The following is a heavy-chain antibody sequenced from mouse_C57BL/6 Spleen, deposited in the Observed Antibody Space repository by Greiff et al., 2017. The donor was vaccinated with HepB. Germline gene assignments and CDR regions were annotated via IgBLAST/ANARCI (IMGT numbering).Heavy chain of an antibody. V-gene: IGHV1-39*01. CDR1: GYSFTDYN. CDR3: AREGIYYDYDRDYYAMDY. D-gene: IGHD2-4*01. Sequence: VQLQQSGPELVKPGASVKISCKASGYSFTDYNMNWVKQSNGKSLEWIGVINPNYGTTSYNQKFKGKATLTVDQSSSTAYMQLNSLTSEDSAVYYCAREGIYYDYDRDYYAMDYWGQGTSVTVAS. CDR2: INPNYGTT. J-gene: IGHJ4*01.